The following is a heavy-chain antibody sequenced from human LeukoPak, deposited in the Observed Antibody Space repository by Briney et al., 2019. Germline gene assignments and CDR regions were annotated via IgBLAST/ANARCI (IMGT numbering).Heavy chain of an antibody. V-gene: IGHV1-8*01. CDR3: ARGVRGNFPSSWFDP. CDR1: RYTFIIYD. J-gene: IGHJ5*02. Sequence: ASVKVSCKASRYTFIIYDINEVRQATGQGLEWMGRMNPENGDAQYAQRFQGRVTMTRDTSISTAYMELSSLRSEDTALYYCARGVRGNFPSSWFDPWGQGTQVTVSS. CDR2: MNPENGDA. D-gene: IGHD1-26*01.